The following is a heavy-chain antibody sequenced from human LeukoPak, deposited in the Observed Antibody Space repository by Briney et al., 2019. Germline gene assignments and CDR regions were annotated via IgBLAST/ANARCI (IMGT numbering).Heavy chain of an antibody. D-gene: IGHD4-11*01. Sequence: GGSLRLSCAASGASGFTFSSYSMNWVRQAPGKGLEWVAFIRYDGSNKYYADSVKGRFTISRDNSKNTLYLQMNSLRAEDTAVYYCAKAPIMGLQLEIDYWGQGTLVTVSS. CDR3: AKAPIMGLQLEIDY. J-gene: IGHJ4*02. CDR2: IRYDGSNK. CDR1: GASGFTFSSYS. V-gene: IGHV3-30*02.